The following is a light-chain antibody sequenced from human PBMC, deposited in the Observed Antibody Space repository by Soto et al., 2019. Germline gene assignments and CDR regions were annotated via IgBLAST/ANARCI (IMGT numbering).Light chain of an antibody. CDR1: QSIGSY. CDR2: ASS. Sequence: ILLTPFPSSLSVSVGDRVTITCRASQSIGSYLHWYQQKEGRAPALLVYASSNLQSGVPSRFSGSGSATDLTLTIKVLQPEDVATYYCQQGYCSPWTFGQGTKVDI. V-gene: IGKV1-39*01. CDR3: QQGYCSPWT. J-gene: IGKJ1*01.